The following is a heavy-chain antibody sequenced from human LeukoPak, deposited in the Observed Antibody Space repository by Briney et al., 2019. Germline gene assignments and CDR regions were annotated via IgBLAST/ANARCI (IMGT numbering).Heavy chain of an antibody. CDR3: ARGSRDSSSWYDY. D-gene: IGHD6-13*01. V-gene: IGHV4-34*01. CDR1: GGSFSGYY. Sequence: PSETLTLTCAVYGGSFSGYYWSWIRQPPGKGLEWIGEINHSGSTNYNPSLKSRVTISVDTSKNQFSLKLSSVTAADTAVYYCARGSRDSSSWYDYWGQGTLVTVSS. J-gene: IGHJ4*02. CDR2: INHSGST.